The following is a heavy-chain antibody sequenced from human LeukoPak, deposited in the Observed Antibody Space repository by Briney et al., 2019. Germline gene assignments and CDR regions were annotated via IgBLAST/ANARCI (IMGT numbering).Heavy chain of an antibody. V-gene: IGHV1-8*01. D-gene: IGHD3-9*01. CDR1: GYTFTSYD. Sequence: ASVKVSCKASGYTFTSYDINWVRQATGQGLEWMGWMNPNSGNTGYAQKFQDRVTMTRNTSISTAYMELSSLRSEDTAVYYCARAITYYDILTGYPIGDYYMDVWGKGTTVTVPS. J-gene: IGHJ6*03. CDR3: ARAITYYDILTGYPIGDYYMDV. CDR2: MNPNSGNT.